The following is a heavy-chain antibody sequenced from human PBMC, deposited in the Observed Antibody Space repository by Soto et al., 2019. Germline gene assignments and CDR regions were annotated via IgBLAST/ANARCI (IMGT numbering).Heavy chain of an antibody. D-gene: IGHD6-19*01. CDR3: AIEGASGQWLVHLDY. CDR1: GYTFTSYG. CDR2: ISAYNGNT. J-gene: IGHJ4*02. Sequence: QVQLVQSGAEVKKPGASVKVSCKASGYTFTSYGIRWVRKAPGQGLEWMGWISAYNGNTNYAQKLQGRVTMTTDTSTSTAYMELRSQRSDDTAVYYCAIEGASGQWLVHLDYGGQGTLVTVSS. V-gene: IGHV1-18*01.